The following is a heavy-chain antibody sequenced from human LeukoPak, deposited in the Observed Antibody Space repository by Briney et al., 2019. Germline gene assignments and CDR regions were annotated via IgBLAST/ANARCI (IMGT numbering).Heavy chain of an antibody. V-gene: IGHV1-69*05. Sequence: ASVKVSCKTSGGTFNNSAISWVRQAPGQGLEWLGGIMPLFGTAAYAQKFQGRVTITKDESTRTVYLELTSLTSDDTAVYYCARDVHGDYGSDWFDPWGQGTLVSVSS. CDR1: GGTFNNSA. D-gene: IGHD4-17*01. CDR2: IMPLFGTA. CDR3: ARDVHGDYGSDWFDP. J-gene: IGHJ5*02.